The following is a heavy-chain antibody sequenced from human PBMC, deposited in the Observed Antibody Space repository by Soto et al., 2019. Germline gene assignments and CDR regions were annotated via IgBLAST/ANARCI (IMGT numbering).Heavy chain of an antibody. CDR3: ATGRLYCTNGVCSSSFDY. Sequence: ASVKVSCKASGYTFTSYAMHWVRQAPGQRLEWMGWINAGNGNTKYSQKFQGRVTMTEDTSTDTAYMELSSLRSEDTAVYYCATGRLYCTNGVCSSSFDYWGQGTLVTVSS. D-gene: IGHD2-8*01. V-gene: IGHV1-3*01. CDR2: INAGNGNT. CDR1: GYTFTSYA. J-gene: IGHJ4*02.